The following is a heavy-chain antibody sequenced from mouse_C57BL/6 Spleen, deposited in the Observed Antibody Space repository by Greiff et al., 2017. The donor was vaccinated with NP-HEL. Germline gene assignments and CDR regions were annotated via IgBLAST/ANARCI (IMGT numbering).Heavy chain of an antibody. CDR2: VDPEDGET. J-gene: IGHJ3*01. V-gene: IGHV14-2*01. CDR1: GFNIKDYY. Sequence: VQLQQSGAELVKPGASVKLSCTASGFNIKDYYMHWVKQRTEQGLEWIGRVDPEDGETKYATKFQGKATITADTSSNTAYLQLSSLTSEDTAVYYGAREWVLYGGRGWFAYWGQGTLVTVSA. CDR3: AREWVLYGGRGWFAY. D-gene: IGHD1-1*01.